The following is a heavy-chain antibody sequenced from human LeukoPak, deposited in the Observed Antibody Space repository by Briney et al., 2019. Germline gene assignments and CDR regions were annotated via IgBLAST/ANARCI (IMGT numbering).Heavy chain of an antibody. J-gene: IGHJ5*01. CDR3: ARKRYSNYDWFDS. D-gene: IGHD4-11*01. CDR2: IYHSGST. Sequence: PSETLSLTCTVSGYSISSGYYWGWIRQPPGKGLEWIGSIYHSGSTYYNPSLKSRVTISVDTSKNQFSLKLSSVTAADTAVYYCARKRYSNYDWFDSWGQGTLVTVSS. V-gene: IGHV4-38-2*02. CDR1: GYSISSGYY.